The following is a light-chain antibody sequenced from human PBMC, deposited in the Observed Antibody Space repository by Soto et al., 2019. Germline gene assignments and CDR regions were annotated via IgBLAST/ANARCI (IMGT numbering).Light chain of an antibody. CDR3: QQYNSYSPF. Sequence: DLQMTQSPSTLSASVGDRVTITCRASQSISSWLAWYQQKPGKAPKLLIYKASSLESGVPSRFSGSGSGTEFTLTISSLQPDDFATYYCQQYNSYSPFFGPGTKVDIK. V-gene: IGKV1-5*03. J-gene: IGKJ3*01. CDR1: QSISSW. CDR2: KAS.